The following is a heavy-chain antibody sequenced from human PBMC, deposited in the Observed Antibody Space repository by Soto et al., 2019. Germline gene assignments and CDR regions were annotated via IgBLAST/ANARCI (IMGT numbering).Heavy chain of an antibody. CDR3: AKDMRIQLWLEGGDWFDP. V-gene: IGHV3-23*01. CDR1: GFTFSSYA. Sequence: EVQLLESGGGLVQPGGSLRLSCAASGFTFSSYAMSWVRQAPGKGLEWVSAISGSGGSTYYADSVKGRFTISRDNSKNTLYLQMNSLRAEDTAVYYCAKDMRIQLWLEGGDWFDPWGQGTLVTVSS. D-gene: IGHD5-18*01. CDR2: ISGSGGST. J-gene: IGHJ5*02.